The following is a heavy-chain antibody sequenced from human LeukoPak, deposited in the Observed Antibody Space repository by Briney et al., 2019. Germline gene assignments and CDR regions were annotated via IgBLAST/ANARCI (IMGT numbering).Heavy chain of an antibody. V-gene: IGHV3-21*04. D-gene: IGHD2-21*01. CDR3: AKDTWQFAPDYYYYMDV. CDR2: ISSSSSYI. J-gene: IGHJ6*03. CDR1: GFTFSSYS. Sequence: GGSLRLSCAASGFTFSSYSMNWVRQAPGKGLEWVSFISSSSSYIYYADSVKGRFTISRDNSKNTLYLQMNSLRAEDTALYYCAKDTWQFAPDYYYYMDVWGKGTTVTVSS.